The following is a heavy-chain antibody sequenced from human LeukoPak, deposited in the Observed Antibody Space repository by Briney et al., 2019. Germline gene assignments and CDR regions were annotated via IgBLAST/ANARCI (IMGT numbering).Heavy chain of an antibody. J-gene: IGHJ4*02. Sequence: SETLSLTCTVSGASMSNHFWSWIRQPPEKGLEWIGYIYGSDTTDYNPSLKSRVTMSVDTSENQFSLKLSSVTAADTALYYCASRPGGSTWYGVFDYWSRGTLVTVSS. CDR2: IYGSDTT. CDR3: ASRPGGSTWYGVFDY. D-gene: IGHD6-13*01. CDR1: GASMSNHF. V-gene: IGHV4-59*11.